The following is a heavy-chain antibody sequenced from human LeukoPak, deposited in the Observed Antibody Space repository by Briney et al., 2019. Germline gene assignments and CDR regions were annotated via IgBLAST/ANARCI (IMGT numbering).Heavy chain of an antibody. CDR3: TTLGYHLDS. J-gene: IGHJ4*02. V-gene: IGHV3-48*03. Sequence: PGGSLRLSCAASGFDFGAYGMNWVRQAPGKGLEWVSYIAGSDTTTYYADSVKGRFTVSRDNAKNSLYLQMNSLRAEDTALYYCTTLGYHLDSWGQGTLVTVSS. D-gene: IGHD3-22*01. CDR1: GFDFGAYG. CDR2: IAGSDTTT.